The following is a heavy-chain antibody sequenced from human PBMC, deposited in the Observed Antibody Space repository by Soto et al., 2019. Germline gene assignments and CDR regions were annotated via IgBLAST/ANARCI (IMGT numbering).Heavy chain of an antibody. V-gene: IGHV3-23*01. J-gene: IGHJ4*02. CDR1: GFTFSNYA. CDR3: AKDAIVGTTRYPDY. D-gene: IGHD1-26*01. Sequence: GGSLRLSCAASGFTFSNYAMSWVRQAPGKGLEWVSTISGSAYGTYYADSVKGRFTISRDNSKNMLYLQMNSLRAEDTAIYYCAKDAIVGTTRYPDYWGQGALVTVSS. CDR2: ISGSAYGT.